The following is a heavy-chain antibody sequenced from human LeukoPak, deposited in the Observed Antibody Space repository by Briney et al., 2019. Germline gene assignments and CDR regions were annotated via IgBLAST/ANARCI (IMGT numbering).Heavy chain of an antibody. CDR2: ISSSSSYI. CDR3: AKTSTVTSWGGYYGMDV. Sequence: GGSLRLSCAASGFTFSSYSMNWARQAPGKGLEWVSSISSSSSYIYYADSVKGRFTISRDNAKNSLYLQMNSLRAEDTAVYYCAKTSTVTSWGGYYGMDVWGQGTTVTVSS. CDR1: GFTFSSYS. V-gene: IGHV3-21*01. J-gene: IGHJ6*02. D-gene: IGHD4-17*01.